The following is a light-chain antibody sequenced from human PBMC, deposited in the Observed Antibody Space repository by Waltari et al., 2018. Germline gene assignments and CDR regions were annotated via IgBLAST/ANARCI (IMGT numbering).Light chain of an antibody. V-gene: IGKV3-20*01. CDR1: ESLSGSY. J-gene: IGKJ1*01. CDR2: RTS. CDR3: QQHGSTPWT. Sequence: ENVLTQSPDTLSLSPGERATLSCRASESLSGSYLAWYQQKPGQSPRLLMYRTSSRATGIPDRFSGSGSGTDFTLTISRLEPEDFAVYYCQQHGSTPWTFGQGTKVEIK.